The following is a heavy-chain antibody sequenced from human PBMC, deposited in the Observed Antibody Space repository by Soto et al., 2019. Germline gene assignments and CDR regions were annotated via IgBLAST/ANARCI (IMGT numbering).Heavy chain of an antibody. D-gene: IGHD3-9*01. CDR2: IYYSGST. CDR1: GGSISSSSYY. Sequence: SETLSLTCTVSGGSISSSSYYWGWIRQPPGKGLEWIGSIYYSGSTYYNPSLKSRVTISVDTSKNQFSLKLSSVTAADTAVYYCVRTGTDILTGYPGYWGQGTLVTVSS. V-gene: IGHV4-39*01. CDR3: VRTGTDILTGYPGY. J-gene: IGHJ4*02.